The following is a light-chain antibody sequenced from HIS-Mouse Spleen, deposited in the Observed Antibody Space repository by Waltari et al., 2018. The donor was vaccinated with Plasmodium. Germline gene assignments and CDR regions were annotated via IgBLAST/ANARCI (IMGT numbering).Light chain of an antibody. CDR2: RNN. CDR1: SANIGSKT. CDR3: AAWDDSLNGV. Sequence: QSVLTQPPSASGTPGQRVTISHSGSSANIGSKTVTWYQLPPGTAPKLPIYRNNQRPSGVPDRFSGSKSGTSASLAISGLQSEDEADYYCAAWDDSLNGVFGGGTKLTVL. J-gene: IGLJ3*02. V-gene: IGLV1-44*01.